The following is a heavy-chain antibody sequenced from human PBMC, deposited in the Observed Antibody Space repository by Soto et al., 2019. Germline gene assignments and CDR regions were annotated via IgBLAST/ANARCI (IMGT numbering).Heavy chain of an antibody. CDR1: GYTFTSYG. Sequence: ASVKVSCKASGYTFTSYGISWVRQAPGQGLEWMGWISAYNGNTNYAQKLQGRVTMTTDTSTSTAYMELRSLRSDDTAVYYCARAKPTYYDFWSGYCYYYGMDVWGQGTTVTVSS. V-gene: IGHV1-18*04. J-gene: IGHJ6*02. D-gene: IGHD3-3*01. CDR3: ARAKPTYYDFWSGYCYYYGMDV. CDR2: ISAYNGNT.